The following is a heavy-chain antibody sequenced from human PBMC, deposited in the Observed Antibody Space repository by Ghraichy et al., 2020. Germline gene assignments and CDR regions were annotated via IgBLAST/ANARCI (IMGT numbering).Heavy chain of an antibody. D-gene: IGHD3-9*01. CDR2: IYYSGT. V-gene: IGHV4-30-4*01. CDR1: GGSISSGDYY. CDR3: SNYGILRTPGVYFDF. Sequence: SETLSLTCTVSGGSISSGDYYWSWIRQPPGKGLDWIGYIYYSGTYYNPSLKSRVTISVDTSKNQFSLKLSSVTAADTAVYYWSNYGILRTPGVYFDFWGQGTLVTVSS. J-gene: IGHJ4*02.